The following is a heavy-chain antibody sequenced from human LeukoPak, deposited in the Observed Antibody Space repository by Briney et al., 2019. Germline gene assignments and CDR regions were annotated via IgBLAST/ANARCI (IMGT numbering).Heavy chain of an antibody. CDR2: INHSGST. CDR1: GGSFSGYY. V-gene: IGHV4-34*01. J-gene: IGHJ4*02. D-gene: IGHD2/OR15-2a*01. CDR3: ARDSSMTKIDY. Sequence: SETLSLTCAVYGGSFSGYYWSWIRQPPGKGLEWIGEINHSGSTNYNPSLKSRVTISVDTSKNQFSLKLSSVTAADTAGYYCARDSSMTKIDYWGQGTLVTVSS.